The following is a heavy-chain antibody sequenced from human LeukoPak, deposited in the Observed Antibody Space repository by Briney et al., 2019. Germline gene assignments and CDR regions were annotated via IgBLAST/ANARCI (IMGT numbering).Heavy chain of an antibody. CDR3: ARDTGSGY. J-gene: IGHJ4*02. Sequence: GGSLRLSCAASRFTFSNYGVNWVRQAPGKGLEWVSSISSSSSYIYYADSVKGRFTISRDNAKNSLYLQMNSLRAEDTAVYYCARDTGSGYWGQGTLVTVSS. CDR2: ISSSSSYI. CDR1: RFTFSNYG. D-gene: IGHD3-10*01. V-gene: IGHV3-21*01.